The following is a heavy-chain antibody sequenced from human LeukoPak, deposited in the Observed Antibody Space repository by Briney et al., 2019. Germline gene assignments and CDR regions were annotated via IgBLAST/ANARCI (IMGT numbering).Heavy chain of an antibody. Sequence: SFTASGYTFTSYYMHWVRQAPGKGLEWVAVISYDGSNKYYTDSVKGRFTISRDNSKNTLYLQMNSLRAEDTAVYYCAKDTVEMVRGVRYYYYGMDVWGQGTTVTVSS. V-gene: IGHV3-30*18. CDR3: AKDTVEMVRGVRYYYYGMDV. CDR1: GYTFTSYY. CDR2: ISYDGSNK. D-gene: IGHD3-10*01. J-gene: IGHJ6*02.